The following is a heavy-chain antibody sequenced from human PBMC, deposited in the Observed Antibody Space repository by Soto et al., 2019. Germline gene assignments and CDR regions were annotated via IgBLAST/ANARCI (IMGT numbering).Heavy chain of an antibody. V-gene: IGHV1-3*05. J-gene: IGHJ4*02. Sequence: QVQLVQSGAEEKKPGASVKFSCKASGYTFTTYDMHWVRQAPGQRLEWMGWINAGNGNTKYSQKFQGRVTITRDTSASTAYIELSSLRSEDTAVYYCARDMITGILDYWGQGTLVTVSS. CDR3: ARDMITGILDY. CDR2: INAGNGNT. CDR1: GYTFTTYD. D-gene: IGHD1-20*01.